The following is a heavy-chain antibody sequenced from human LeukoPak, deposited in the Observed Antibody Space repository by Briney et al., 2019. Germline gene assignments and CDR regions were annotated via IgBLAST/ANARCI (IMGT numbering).Heavy chain of an antibody. CDR1: GFTFSSYA. J-gene: IGHJ4*02. CDR2: ITSDGST. D-gene: IGHD6-19*01. Sequence: PGGSLRLSCAASGFTFSSYAMHWVRQAPGKGLEWVSTITSDGSTYYADSVKGRFTISRDNSKNTLYLQMNSLRAEDTAVYYCAKDKWDSSGWYSDYWGQGTLVTVSS. V-gene: IGHV3-23*01. CDR3: AKDKWDSSGWYSDY.